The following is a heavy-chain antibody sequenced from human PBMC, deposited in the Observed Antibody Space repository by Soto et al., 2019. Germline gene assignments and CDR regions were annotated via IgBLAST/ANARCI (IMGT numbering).Heavy chain of an antibody. CDR1: GFTFSSYA. Sequence: GGSLRLSCVASGFTFSSYAMSWVRQAPGKGLEWVSSIVGSGGRTYYADSVQGRFTISRDNSKNTLYLQMNSLRAEDTAVYYCVRDWGGDGYTDPDYWGQGTLVTVSS. CDR2: IVGSGGRT. J-gene: IGHJ4*02. V-gene: IGHV3-23*01. D-gene: IGHD2-21*01. CDR3: VRDWGGDGYTDPDY.